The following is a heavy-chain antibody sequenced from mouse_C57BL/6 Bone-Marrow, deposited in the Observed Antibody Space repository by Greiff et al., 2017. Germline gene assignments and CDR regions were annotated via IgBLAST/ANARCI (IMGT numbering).Heavy chain of an antibody. CDR2: IYPRSGNT. CDR1: GYTFTSYG. Sequence: QVQLQQSGAELARPGASVKLSCKASGYTFTSYGISWVKQRTGQGLEWIGEIYPRSGNTYYNEKFKGKATLTADKSSSTAYMELRSLTSEDSAVYFCARRGGWEGDYWGQGTTLTVSS. CDR3: ARRGGWEGDY. V-gene: IGHV1-81*01. D-gene: IGHD3-3*01. J-gene: IGHJ2*01.